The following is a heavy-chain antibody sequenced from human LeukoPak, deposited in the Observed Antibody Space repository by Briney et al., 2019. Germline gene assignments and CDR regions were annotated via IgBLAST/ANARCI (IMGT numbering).Heavy chain of an antibody. CDR1: GGSISSYY. Sequence: PSETLSLTCTVSGGSISSYYWSWLRQPPGKGLEWIGYVYDSEGTIYNPALKSRVTISIDTSKDQYSLKLSSVTAADTAVYYCARSDIWGSYRFLDYWGQGILVTASS. CDR3: ARSDIWGSYRFLDY. CDR2: VYDSEGT. D-gene: IGHD3-16*02. J-gene: IGHJ4*01. V-gene: IGHV4-59*01.